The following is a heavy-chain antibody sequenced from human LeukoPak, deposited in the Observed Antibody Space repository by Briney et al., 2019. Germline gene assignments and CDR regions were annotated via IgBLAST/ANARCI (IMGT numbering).Heavy chain of an antibody. CDR3: AKDGVRMQWVPTGWFDP. CDR2: ISGSGGST. D-gene: IGHD6-19*01. CDR1: GFTFSSYA. Sequence: GGSLRLSSAASGFTFSSYAMSWVRQAPGMGREWVSAISGSGGSTSYTDPVKGRFTISRDNSKNTLHLQMNSLRAEATAVCSCAKDGVRMQWVPTGWFDPWGQGTLVTVSS. V-gene: IGHV3-23*01. J-gene: IGHJ5*02.